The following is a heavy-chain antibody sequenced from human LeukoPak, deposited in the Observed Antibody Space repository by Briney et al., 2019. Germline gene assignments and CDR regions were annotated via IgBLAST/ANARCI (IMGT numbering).Heavy chain of an antibody. Sequence: ASVKVSCKAFGYTFTAYYMHWVRQAPGQGLEWMGSINPNSGDTNYAQSFQGRVTMTRDTSISTAYMDLSRLKSDDTALYYCAREGTKWDAFGLWGQGTMVTVSS. V-gene: IGHV1-2*02. CDR1: GYTFTAYY. CDR2: INPNSGDT. J-gene: IGHJ3*01. CDR3: AREGTKWDAFGL. D-gene: IGHD1-7*01.